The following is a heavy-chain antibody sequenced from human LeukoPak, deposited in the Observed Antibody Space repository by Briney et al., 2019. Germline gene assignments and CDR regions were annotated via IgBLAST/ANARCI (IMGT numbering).Heavy chain of an antibody. D-gene: IGHD1-1*01. CDR1: GFSISSVYY. CDR2: IYNGGTT. J-gene: IGHJ4*02. V-gene: IGHV4-38-2*02. CDR3: ARVGTQYYFDY. Sequence: SETLSLTCTVSGFSISSVYYWGWIRQPPGKGLQWIGSIYNGGTTYYNASLKSRVTMSIDTSKNQFSLKLSSVTAADTAVYYCARVGTQYYFDYWGQGTLVTVSS.